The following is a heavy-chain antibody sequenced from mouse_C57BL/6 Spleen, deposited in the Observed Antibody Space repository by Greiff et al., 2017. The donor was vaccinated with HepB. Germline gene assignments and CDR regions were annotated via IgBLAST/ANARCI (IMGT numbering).Heavy chain of an antibody. CDR1: GYTFTDYY. CDR3: ARRDYGSSYRFDY. D-gene: IGHD1-1*01. J-gene: IGHJ2*01. CDR2: INPNNGGT. V-gene: IGHV1-26*01. Sequence: EVQLQQSGPELVKPGASVKISCKASGYTFTDYYMNWVKPSHGKSLEWIGDINPNNGGTSYNQKFKGKATLTVDKSSGTAYMELRSLTSEDSAVYYCARRDYGSSYRFDYWGQSTTLTVSS.